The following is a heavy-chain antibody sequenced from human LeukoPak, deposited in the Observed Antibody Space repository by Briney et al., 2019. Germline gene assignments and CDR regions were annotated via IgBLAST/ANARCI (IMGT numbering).Heavy chain of an antibody. CDR1: GFTFSSYG. J-gene: IGHJ4*02. D-gene: IGHD3-3*01. CDR3: ASFVEEDFHYFDY. V-gene: IGHV3-21*01. Sequence: GGSLRLSCAASGFTFSSYGMSWVRQAPGKGLEWVSSISSSSSYIYYADSVKGRFTISRDNAKNSLYLQMNSLRAEDTAVYYCASFVEEDFHYFDYWGQGTLVTVSS. CDR2: ISSSSSYI.